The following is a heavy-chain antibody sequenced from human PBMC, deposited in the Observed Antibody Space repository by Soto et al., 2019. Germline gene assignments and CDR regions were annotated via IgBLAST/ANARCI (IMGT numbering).Heavy chain of an antibody. CDR2: IIPNFGTT. V-gene: IGHV1-69*05. CDR3: ARVVSYTAMVRLSDY. Sequence: GASVKVSCKASGGTFSSYAISWVRQAPGQGLEWMGRIIPNFGTTNYAQKLQGRVTMTTDTSTSTAYMELRSLRSDDTSVYYCARVVSYTAMVRLSDYWGQGTLVPVSS. CDR1: GGTFSSYA. D-gene: IGHD5-18*01. J-gene: IGHJ4*02.